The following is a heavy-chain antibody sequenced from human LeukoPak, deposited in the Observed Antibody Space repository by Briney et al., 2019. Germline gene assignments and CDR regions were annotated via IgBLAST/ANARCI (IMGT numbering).Heavy chain of an antibody. V-gene: IGHV3-9*01. J-gene: IGHJ4*02. Sequence: GGSLRLSCAASGFTFDDYAMHWVRQAPGKGLEWVSGISWNSGSIGYADSVKGRFTISRDNAKNSLYLQMNSLRAEDTALYYCAKEGIVVAAFDHWGQGTLVTVSS. D-gene: IGHD3-22*01. CDR3: AKEGIVVAAFDH. CDR2: ISWNSGSI. CDR1: GFTFDDYA.